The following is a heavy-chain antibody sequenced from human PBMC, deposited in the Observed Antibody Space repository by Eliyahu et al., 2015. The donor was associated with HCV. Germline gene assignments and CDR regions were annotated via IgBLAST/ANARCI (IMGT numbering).Heavy chain of an antibody. J-gene: IGHJ5*01. V-gene: IGHV6-1*01. CDR3: ARVDCTGVTCYHGFDP. CDR1: GDSVSXNSAA. CDR2: TYYRSKWYY. D-gene: IGHD2-15*01. Sequence: QLQQSGPGLVKPSQTLSVTCAISGDSVSXNSAAWHWIRQSPSRGLEWLGRTYYRSKWYYDYAVSVKSRITINPDTSKNHFSLQLNSVTPEDTAVYYCARVDCTGVTCYHGFDPWGQGTLVTVSS.